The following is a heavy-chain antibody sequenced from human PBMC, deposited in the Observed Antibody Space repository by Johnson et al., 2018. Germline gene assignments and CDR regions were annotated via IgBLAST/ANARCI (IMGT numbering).Heavy chain of an antibody. D-gene: IGHD3-22*01. J-gene: IGHJ6*02. V-gene: IGHV3-53*01. Sequence: VQLQESGGGLVQPGGSLRLSCAASGFTVSSNYMSWVRQAPGKGLEWVSVIYSGGSTYYADSVKGRFTISRDNSKNTLYLQMNSLRAEDTAVYYCARVSSPGSYVYYDSSGAQYGMDVWGQGTTVTVSS. CDR3: ARVSSPGSYVYYDSSGAQYGMDV. CDR2: IYSGGST. CDR1: GFTVSSNY.